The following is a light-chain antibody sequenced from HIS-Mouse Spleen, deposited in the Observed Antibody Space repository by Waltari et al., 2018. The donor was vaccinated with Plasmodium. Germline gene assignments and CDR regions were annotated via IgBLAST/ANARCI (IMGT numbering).Light chain of an antibody. J-gene: IGLJ2*01. CDR3: AAWDDSLNGVV. V-gene: IGLV2-8*01. CDR1: SSYVGGYNY. CDR2: EVS. Sequence: QSALTQPPSASGSPGQSVIISCTGTSSYVGGYNYVPWYQQHPGKAPKLMIYEVSKRPSGVPDRFSGSKSGTSASLAISGLQSEDEADYYCAAWDDSLNGVVFAGGTKLTVL.